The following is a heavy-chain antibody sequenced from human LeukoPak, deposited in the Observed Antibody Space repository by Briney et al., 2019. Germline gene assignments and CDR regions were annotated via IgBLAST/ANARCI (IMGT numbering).Heavy chain of an antibody. D-gene: IGHD3-10*01. CDR3: ARDRMVRGPDYYYGMDV. Sequence: PGRSLRLSCAASGFTFSSYAMHWVRQAPGKGLEWVAVISYDGSNKYYADSVKGRFTISRDNSKNTLYLQMNSLRAEDTAVYYCARDRMVRGPDYYYGMDVWAKGPRSPSP. J-gene: IGHJ6*02. CDR1: GFTFSSYA. CDR2: ISYDGSNK. V-gene: IGHV3-30-3*01.